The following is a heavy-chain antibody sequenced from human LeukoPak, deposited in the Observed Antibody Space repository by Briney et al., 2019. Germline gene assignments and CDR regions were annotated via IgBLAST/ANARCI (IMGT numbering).Heavy chain of an antibody. V-gene: IGHV4-4*07. D-gene: IGHD2-8*02. J-gene: IGHJ4*02. CDR1: GGSISSYY. CDR2: IYTSGST. Sequence: SETLSLTCTVSGGSISSYYWSWIRQPAGKGLEWIGRIYTSGSTNYNPSLKSRVTMSVDTSRNQFSLKLSSVTAADTAVYYCARDTGTGGQVVCDNWGQGTLVTVSS. CDR3: ARDTGTGGQVVCDN.